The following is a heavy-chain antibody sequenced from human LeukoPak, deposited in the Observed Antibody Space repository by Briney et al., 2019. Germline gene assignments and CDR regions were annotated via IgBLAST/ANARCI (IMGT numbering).Heavy chain of an antibody. V-gene: IGHV1-2*02. CDR2: INPNSGGT. J-gene: IGHJ4*02. CDR1: GYTFTGYY. Sequence: ASVKVSCKASGYTFTGYYMHWVRQAPGQGLEWMGWINPNSGGTSYAQKFQGRVTMTRDTSISTAYMELSRLRSDDTAVYYCASPSYYYDSSGALDCWGQGTLVTVSS. CDR3: ASPSYYYDSSGALDC. D-gene: IGHD3-22*01.